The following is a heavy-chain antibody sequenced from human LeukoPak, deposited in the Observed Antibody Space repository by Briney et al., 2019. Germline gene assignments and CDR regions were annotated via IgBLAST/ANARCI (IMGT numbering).Heavy chain of an antibody. CDR3: ASNYGSGSYHYFDY. Sequence: SQTLSLTCTVSGGSISSGDYYWSWIRQPPGKGLEWIGYIYYSGSTYYNPSLKSRFTMSVDTSKNQFSLKMSSVTAADTAVYYCASNYGSGSYHYFDYWGQGTLVTVSS. V-gene: IGHV4-30-4*01. CDR2: IYYSGST. J-gene: IGHJ4*02. CDR1: GGSISSGDYY. D-gene: IGHD3-10*01.